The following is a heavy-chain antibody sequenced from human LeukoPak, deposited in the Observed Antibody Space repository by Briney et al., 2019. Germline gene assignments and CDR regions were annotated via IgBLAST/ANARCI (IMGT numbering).Heavy chain of an antibody. J-gene: IGHJ5*02. D-gene: IGHD3-22*01. CDR3: AKDPHGYYDSSGSPPA. Sequence: ETGGSLRLSCAASGFTFSSYGMHWVRQAPGKGLEWVAVISYDGSNKYYADSVKGRFTISRDNSKNTLYLQMNSLRAEDTAVYYCAKDPHGYYDSSGSPPAWGQGTLVTVSS. V-gene: IGHV3-30*18. CDR1: GFTFSSYG. CDR2: ISYDGSNK.